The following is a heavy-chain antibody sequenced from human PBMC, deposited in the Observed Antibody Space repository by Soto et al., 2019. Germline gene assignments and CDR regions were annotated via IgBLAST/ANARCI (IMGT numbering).Heavy chain of an antibody. Sequence: GGSLRLSCAASGFTFSSYGMHWVRQAPGKGLEWVAVISYDGSNKYYADSVKGRFTISRDNSKNTLYLQMNSLRAEDTAVYYCAKDQGSSWAWGQGTLVTSPQ. D-gene: IGHD6-13*01. J-gene: IGHJ5*02. CDR2: ISYDGSNK. V-gene: IGHV3-30*18. CDR3: AKDQGSSWA. CDR1: GFTFSSYG.